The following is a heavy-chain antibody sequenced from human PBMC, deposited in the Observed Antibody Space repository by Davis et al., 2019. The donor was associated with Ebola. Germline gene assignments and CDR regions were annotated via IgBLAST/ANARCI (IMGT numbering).Heavy chain of an antibody. V-gene: IGHV1-24*01. J-gene: IGHJ6*02. Sequence: ASVKVSCKASGYTFTSYAMNWVRQAPGKGLEWMGGFDPEEGAIVYAQKFQGRLTITADKSTSTAYMELSSLTSEDTAVYYCATAGSYKMYGMDVWGQGNTVTVSS. CDR3: ATAGSYKMYGMDV. D-gene: IGHD3-10*01. CDR2: FDPEEGAI. CDR1: GYTFTSYA.